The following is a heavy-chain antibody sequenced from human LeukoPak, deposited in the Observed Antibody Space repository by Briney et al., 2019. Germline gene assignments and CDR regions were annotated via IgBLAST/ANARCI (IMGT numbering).Heavy chain of an antibody. J-gene: IGHJ4*02. V-gene: IGHV1-8*01. CDR2: MNPNSGNT. Sequence: ASVKVSCKASGYTFTSYDINWVRQATGQGLEWMGWMNPNSGNTGYAQKFQGRVTMTRNTSISTAYMELSSLRSEDTAVYYCARDGYCSGGSCSTPTELWGQGTLVTVSS. CDR3: ARDGYCSGGSCSTPTEL. CDR1: GYTFTSYD. D-gene: IGHD2-15*01.